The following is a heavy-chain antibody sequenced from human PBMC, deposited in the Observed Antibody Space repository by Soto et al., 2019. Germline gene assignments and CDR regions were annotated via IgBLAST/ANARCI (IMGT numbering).Heavy chain of an antibody. V-gene: IGHV1-18*01. CDR3: ARSRAGGTWEQYPSFYFDY. Sequence: QVLLVQSGAEVKKPGASVKVACKASGYTFTNYGISWVRQAPGQGLEGLGWISTYNGDRDFAQKVQVRVTMTTLTSTTTAYMELRSLRSNDTAVYYCARSRAGGTWEQYPSFYFDYWGQGALVTVSS. D-gene: IGHD1-26*01. CDR2: ISTYNGDR. J-gene: IGHJ4*02. CDR1: GYTFTNYG.